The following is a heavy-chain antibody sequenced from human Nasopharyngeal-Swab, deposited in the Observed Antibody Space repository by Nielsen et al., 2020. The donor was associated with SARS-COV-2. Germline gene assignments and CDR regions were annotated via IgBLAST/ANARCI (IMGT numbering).Heavy chain of an antibody. J-gene: IGHJ5*02. CDR3: ARRAARDGYNYEVDP. V-gene: IGHV5-51*01. D-gene: IGHD5-24*01. Sequence: GESLKISCMASGYSFVNHWIGWVRQKPGQSLEWMGSIYPGNSDTRYSPAFHGRVTISADKSINTAYLQWTSLRASDTAVYYCARRAARDGYNYEVDPWGQGTLVTVSS. CDR1: GYSFVNHW. CDR2: IYPGNSDT.